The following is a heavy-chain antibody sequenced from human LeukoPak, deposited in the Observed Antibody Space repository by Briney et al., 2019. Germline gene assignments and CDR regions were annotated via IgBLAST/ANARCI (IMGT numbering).Heavy chain of an antibody. J-gene: IGHJ4*02. CDR1: GGAISSYY. Sequence: PSETVSLTCTVSGGAISSYYWSWIRQPPGKGLEWIGYIYYSGSTNYNPSLKSRVTISVDTSKNQFSLKLSSVTAADTAVYYCARRGSGWYENYFDYWGQGTLVTVSS. CDR2: IYYSGST. CDR3: ARRGSGWYENYFDY. D-gene: IGHD6-19*01. V-gene: IGHV4-59*08.